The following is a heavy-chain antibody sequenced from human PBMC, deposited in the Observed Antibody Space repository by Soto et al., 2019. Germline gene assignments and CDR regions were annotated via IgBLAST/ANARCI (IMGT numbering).Heavy chain of an antibody. Sequence: QVQLQESGPGLVKPSQTLSLTCTVSGGSISSGGYYWSWIRQHPGKGLEWIGYIYYSGSTYYNPSLKRRVTRSVDTSKNQFSLKLSSVTAADTAVYYCAGRDDYGDYAGAFDIWGQGTMVTVSS. CDR2: IYYSGST. CDR1: GGSISSGGYY. V-gene: IGHV4-31*03. D-gene: IGHD4-17*01. J-gene: IGHJ3*02. CDR3: AGRDDYGDYAGAFDI.